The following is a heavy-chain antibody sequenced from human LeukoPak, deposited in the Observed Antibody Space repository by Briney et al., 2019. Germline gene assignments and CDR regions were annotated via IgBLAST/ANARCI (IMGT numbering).Heavy chain of an antibody. J-gene: IGHJ4*02. CDR3: ARDPPAVAANTYG. CDR1: GFTFSSYA. CDR2: ISGSGAGT. Sequence: GGSLRLSCAASGFTFSSYAMSWVRQAPGKGLEWVSTISGSGAGTYYADSVKGRFTISRDNPKNTLYLQMNSLSAEDTAVYYCARDPPAVAANTYGWGQGTLVTVSS. D-gene: IGHD6-6*01. V-gene: IGHV3-23*01.